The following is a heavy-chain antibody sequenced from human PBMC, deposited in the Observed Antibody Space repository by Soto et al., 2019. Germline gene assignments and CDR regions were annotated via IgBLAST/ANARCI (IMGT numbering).Heavy chain of an antibody. CDR3: VKDRADGRDSNPPGGY. CDR1: GFTFSRYG. V-gene: IGHV3-33*03. J-gene: IGHJ4*02. Sequence: QVQLVESGGGVVQPGTSLRLSCAASGFTFSRYGMHWVRQAPGKGLEWVASIWYDGSNENYADSVKGRFTISRDQSKNTIYLQMNNLRAEDTATYYCVKDRADGRDSNPPGGYWGQGTLLIVSS. CDR2: IWYDGSNE. D-gene: IGHD2-21*02.